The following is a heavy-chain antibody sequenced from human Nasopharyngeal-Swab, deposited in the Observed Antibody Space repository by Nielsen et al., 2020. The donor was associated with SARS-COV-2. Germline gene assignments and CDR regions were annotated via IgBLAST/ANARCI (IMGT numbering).Heavy chain of an antibody. J-gene: IGHJ6*02. CDR3: ARDLGLKWVAGTWLYGMDV. V-gene: IGHV1-69*01. Sequence: WVRQAPGQGLEWMGGIIPIFGTANYAQKFQGRVTITADESTSTAYMELSSLRSEDTAVYYCARDLGLKWVAGTWLYGMDVWGQGTTVTVSS. D-gene: IGHD6-19*01. CDR2: IIPIFGTA.